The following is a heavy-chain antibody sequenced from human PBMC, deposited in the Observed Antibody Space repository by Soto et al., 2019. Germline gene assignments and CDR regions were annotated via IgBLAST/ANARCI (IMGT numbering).Heavy chain of an antibody. D-gene: IGHD3-3*01. V-gene: IGHV4-34*01. J-gene: IGHJ6*02. CDR2: INHSGST. CDR3: ARISSRFLEGLLIVPYYGMDV. CDR1: GGSFSGYY. Sequence: SETLSLTCAVYGGSFSGYYRSWIRPPPGKGLEWVGEINHSGSTNYNPSLKSRVTISVDTAKNKFSLKLSSGSAADTAVYYCARISSRFLEGLLIVPYYGMDVWGQGTTVTVSS.